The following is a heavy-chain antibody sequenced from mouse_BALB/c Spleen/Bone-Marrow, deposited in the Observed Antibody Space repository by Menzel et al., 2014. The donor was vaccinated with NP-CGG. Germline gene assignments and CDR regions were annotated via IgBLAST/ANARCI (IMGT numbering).Heavy chain of an antibody. Sequence: VQLQQSGPKLVKPGASVKMSCKASRYTFTNYVLHWVKQKPGQGLEWIGFTNPFNDGTNYNEKFKGKATLTSDKSSSTAYMELSSLTSEDSAVYYCAREVVATDYFDYWGQGTTLTVSS. V-gene: IGHV1-14*01. J-gene: IGHJ2*01. CDR1: RYTFTNYV. D-gene: IGHD1-1*01. CDR2: TNPFNDGT. CDR3: AREVVATDYFDY.